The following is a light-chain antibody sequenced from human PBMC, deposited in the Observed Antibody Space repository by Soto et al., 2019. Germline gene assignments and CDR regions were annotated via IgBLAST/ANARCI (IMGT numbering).Light chain of an antibody. V-gene: IGLV2-14*01. Sequence: QSVLTQPASVSGSPGQSITISCTGTSSDVGGYNYVSWYQQHPGKAPKLMIYDVSNRPSGVSNRFSGSKSGNTASLTISGLQAEDEAIYYCSSYTSSSTNWVFGGGTKVTVL. CDR3: SSYTSSSTNWV. CDR2: DVS. CDR1: SSDVGGYNY. J-gene: IGLJ3*02.